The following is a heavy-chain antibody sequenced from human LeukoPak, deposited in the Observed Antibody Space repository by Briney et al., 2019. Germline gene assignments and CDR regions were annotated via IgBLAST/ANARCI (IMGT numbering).Heavy chain of an antibody. CDR3: ARARVITHDFDY. V-gene: IGHV4-59*01. CDR1: GGSISSYY. D-gene: IGHD4-17*01. CDR2: IYYSGST. Sequence: PSETLSLTCTVSGGSISSYYWSWIRQPPGKGLEWIGYIYYSGSTNYHPSLKSRVTISVDTSKNQFSLKLSSVTAADTAVYYCARARVITHDFDYWGQGTLVTVSS. J-gene: IGHJ4*02.